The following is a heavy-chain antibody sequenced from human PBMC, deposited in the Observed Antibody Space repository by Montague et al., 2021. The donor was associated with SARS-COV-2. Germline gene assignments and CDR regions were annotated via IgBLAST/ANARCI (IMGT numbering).Heavy chain of an antibody. J-gene: IGHJ3*02. CDR2: IYYSGST. Sequence: SETLSLTCTVSGGSISSSSYYWGWIRQPPGKGLEWIGSIYYSGSTYYNPSLKSRVTISVDTSKNQFSLKLSSVTAADTAVYYCARQENSSDRFKPDAFDIWGQGTMVTVSS. CDR1: GGSISSSSYY. D-gene: IGHD6-19*01. CDR3: ARQENSSDRFKPDAFDI. V-gene: IGHV4-39*01.